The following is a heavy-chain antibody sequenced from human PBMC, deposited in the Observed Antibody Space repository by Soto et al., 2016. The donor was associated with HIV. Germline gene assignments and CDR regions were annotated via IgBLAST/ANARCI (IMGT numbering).Heavy chain of an antibody. Sequence: QLLLQESGPGLVKPSETLSLICNVSGHSININKYYWAWIRQRPEKGLEWIGSVYFTGVTYYNPSLKGRLTIAVDVPKSQFYLRVAAVTAADTGLYFCARQSRRGPREEIMTPWGQGTLVTVSS. V-gene: IGHV4-39*01. CDR1: GHSININKYY. J-gene: IGHJ4*02. CDR2: VYFTGVT. CDR3: ARQSRRGPREEIMTP. D-gene: IGHD2-15*01.